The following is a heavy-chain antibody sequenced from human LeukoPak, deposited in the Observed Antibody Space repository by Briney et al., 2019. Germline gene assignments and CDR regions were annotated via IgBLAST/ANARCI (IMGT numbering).Heavy chain of an antibody. J-gene: IGHJ4*02. CDR2: INAGNGNT. V-gene: IGHV1-3*01. CDR1: GYTFTGYY. Sequence: ASVKVSCKASGYTFTGYYMHWVRQAPGQRLEWMGWINAGNGNTKYSQEFQGRVTITRDTSASTAYMELSRLRSDDTAVYYCARVRYRLAETYIDYWGRGTLVTVSS. CDR3: ARVRYRLAETYIDY. D-gene: IGHD3-16*01.